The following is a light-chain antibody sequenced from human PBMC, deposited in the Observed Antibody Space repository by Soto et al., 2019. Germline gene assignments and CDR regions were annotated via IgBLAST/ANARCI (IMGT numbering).Light chain of an antibody. Sequence: QSALTQPASVSGSPGQSITVSCTGTSSDVGGYNSVSWYQQYSGKAPKLILYDVRNRPSGVSSRFSGSKSGNTASLTISGLQAEDEADYYCGSYTSSATMIFGGGTKVTVL. V-gene: IGLV2-14*03. CDR3: GSYTSSATMI. J-gene: IGLJ2*01. CDR1: SSDVGGYNS. CDR2: DVR.